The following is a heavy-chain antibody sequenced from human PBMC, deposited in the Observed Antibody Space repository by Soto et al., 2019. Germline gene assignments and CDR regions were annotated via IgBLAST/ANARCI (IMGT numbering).Heavy chain of an antibody. V-gene: IGHV4-39*01. J-gene: IGHJ3*02. CDR1: GGSISSSSYY. CDR2: IYYSGST. CDR3: AIVDIVATDHDAFDI. Sequence: QLQLQESGPGLVKPSETLSLTCTVSGGSISSSSYYWGWIRQPPGKGLEWIGSIYYSGSTYYNPSLKSRVTISVDTSKNQFSLKLSSVTAADTAVYYCAIVDIVATDHDAFDIWGQGTMVTVSS. D-gene: IGHD5-12*01.